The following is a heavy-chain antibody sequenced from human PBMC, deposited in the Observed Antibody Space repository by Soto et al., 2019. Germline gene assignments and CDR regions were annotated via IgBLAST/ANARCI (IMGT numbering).Heavy chain of an antibody. J-gene: IGHJ4*02. Sequence: ASVKVSCKASGYTFTSYGISWVRQAPGQGLEWMGWISAYNGNTNYAQKLQGRLTITTDTSTSTAYMELRSLRSDDTAVYYCARVIPDWQQWIESPPENSFDYWGQGTLVTVSS. CDR2: ISAYNGNT. D-gene: IGHD6-19*01. CDR1: GYTFTSYG. CDR3: ARVIPDWQQWIESPPENSFDY. V-gene: IGHV1-18*04.